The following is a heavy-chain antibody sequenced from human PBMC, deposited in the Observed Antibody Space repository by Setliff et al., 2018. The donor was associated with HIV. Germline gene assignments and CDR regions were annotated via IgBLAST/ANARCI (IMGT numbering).Heavy chain of an antibody. D-gene: IGHD3-10*01. V-gene: IGHV3-23*01. Sequence: GGSLRLSCAASGFTFSSYAMSWVRQAPGKGLEWVSAISGSGGSTYYADSVKGRFTISRDNSKNTLYLQMNSLRVEDTAIYYCVRWSGREGGYWGQGTLVTVSS. CDR2: ISGSGGST. CDR1: GFTFSSYA. CDR3: VRWSGREGGY. J-gene: IGHJ4*02.